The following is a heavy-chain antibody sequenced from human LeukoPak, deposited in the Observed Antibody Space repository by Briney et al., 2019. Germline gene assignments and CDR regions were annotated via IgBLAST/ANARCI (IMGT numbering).Heavy chain of an antibody. CDR3: ARCTTGRTFGSLREIKRSREIDY. J-gene: IGHJ4*02. CDR2: INWNSDSI. CDR1: GFTIDDYA. D-gene: IGHD1-1*01. Sequence: GGSLRLSCAVSGFTIDDYAMHWVRQVPGKGLEWGSGINWNSDSIGYADSVKGRFTTSRDNAKNSLYLQMNSLRVEDTAVYYCARCTTGRTFGSLREIKRSREIDYWGQGTLVTVSS. V-gene: IGHV3-9*01.